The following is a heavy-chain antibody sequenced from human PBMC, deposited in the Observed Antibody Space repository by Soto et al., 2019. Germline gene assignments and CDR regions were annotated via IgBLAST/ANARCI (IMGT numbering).Heavy chain of an antibody. V-gene: IGHV4-31*03. CDR3: AREEEWLRYFDY. D-gene: IGHD5-12*01. CDR2: IYYSGST. CDR1: GGSISSGGYY. Sequence: SETLSLTCTVSGGSISSGGYYWSWIRQHPGKGLEWIGYIYYSGSTYYNPSLKSRVTISVDTSKNQFSLKLSSVTAADTAVYYCAREEEWLRYFDYWGQGTLVTVSS. J-gene: IGHJ4*02.